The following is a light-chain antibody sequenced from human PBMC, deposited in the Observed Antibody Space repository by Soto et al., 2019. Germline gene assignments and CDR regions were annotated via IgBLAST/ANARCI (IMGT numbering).Light chain of an antibody. V-gene: IGKV1-27*01. J-gene: IGKJ5*01. Sequence: DIQMTQSPSSLSASVGDRVTITCRASQDISVYLAWYQQKPGKVPKLLIYNASTLQSGVPSRFSGSGSGTDFTLTISSLQPEDVATDYCQKFNTAPLTFGQGTRLEMK. CDR2: NAS. CDR3: QKFNTAPLT. CDR1: QDISVY.